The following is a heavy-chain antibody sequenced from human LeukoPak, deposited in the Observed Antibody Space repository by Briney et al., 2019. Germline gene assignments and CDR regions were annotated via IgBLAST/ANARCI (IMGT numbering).Heavy chain of an antibody. Sequence: LGGSLRLSCAASGFSFSDYYMSWIRQAPGKGLEWLSYISSGSGTIYYSDSVKGRFTISRDNAENSLYLQMNSLRAEDTAVYYCARVRGAAKKYYFDYWGQGTLVTVSS. V-gene: IGHV3-11*01. D-gene: IGHD4/OR15-4a*01. CDR3: ARVRGAAKKYYFDY. CDR2: ISSGSGTI. J-gene: IGHJ4*02. CDR1: GFSFSDYY.